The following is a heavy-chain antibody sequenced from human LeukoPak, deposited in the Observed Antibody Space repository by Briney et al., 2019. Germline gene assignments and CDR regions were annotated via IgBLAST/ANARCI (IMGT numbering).Heavy chain of an antibody. CDR3: ARQWLVRYPRNYYYGMDV. CDR2: MYYSGST. J-gene: IGHJ6*02. Sequence: SETLSLTCTVSGGSISSYYWSWIRQPPGKGLEWIGYMYYSGSTNYNPSLKSRVTISVDTSKNQFSLKLSSVTAADTAVYYCARQWLVRYPRNYYYGMDVWGQGTTVTVSS. D-gene: IGHD6-19*01. V-gene: IGHV4-59*08. CDR1: GGSISSYY.